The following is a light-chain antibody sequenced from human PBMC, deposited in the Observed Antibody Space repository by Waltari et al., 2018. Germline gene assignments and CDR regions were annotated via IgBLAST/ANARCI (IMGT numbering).Light chain of an antibody. Sequence: EIVLTQSPGTRPLSPGERATLSCRARQSVSSSYLAWYQQKPGQAPRLLIYGASSRATGIPDRFSGSGSGTDFTLTISRLEPEDFAVYYCQQYGSSPGTFGQGTKVEIK. J-gene: IGKJ1*01. CDR3: QQYGSSPGT. CDR2: GAS. V-gene: IGKV3-20*01. CDR1: QSVSSSY.